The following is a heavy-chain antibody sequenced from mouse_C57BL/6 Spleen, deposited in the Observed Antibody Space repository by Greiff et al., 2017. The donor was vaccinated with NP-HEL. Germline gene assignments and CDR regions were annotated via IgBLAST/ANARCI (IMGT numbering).Heavy chain of an antibody. Sequence: QVQLQQPGAELVKPGASVKLSCKASGYTFTSYWMHWVKQRPGRGLEWIGWIDPNSGGTNYNEKFKGKATLTVDKPSSTAYMQLSSLTSEDSAVYYCRIPTIEGNAMDDWGQGTSVTVAS. CDR3: RIPTIEGNAMDD. CDR1: GYTFTSYW. J-gene: IGHJ4*01. CDR2: IDPNSGGT. D-gene: IGHD1-1*01. V-gene: IGHV1-72*01.